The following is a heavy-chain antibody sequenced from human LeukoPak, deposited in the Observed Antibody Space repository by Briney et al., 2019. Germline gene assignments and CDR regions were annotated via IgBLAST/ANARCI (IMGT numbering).Heavy chain of an antibody. CDR3: ALCYYYGSGSSRFQH. CDR2: INHSGST. CDR1: GGSFSGYY. V-gene: IGHV4-34*01. D-gene: IGHD3-10*01. J-gene: IGHJ1*01. Sequence: SETLSLTCAVYGGSFSGYYWSWIRQPPGKGLEWIGEINHSGSTNYNPSLKSRVTISVDTSKNQFSLKLSSVTAADTAVYYCALCYYYGSGSSRFQHWGQGTLVTVSS.